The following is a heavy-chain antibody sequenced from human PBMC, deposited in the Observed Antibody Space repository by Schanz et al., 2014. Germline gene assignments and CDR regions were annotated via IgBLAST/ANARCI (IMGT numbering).Heavy chain of an antibody. CDR2: ISWNSGTI. V-gene: IGHV3-9*01. CDR1: GFTFDKYA. Sequence: EVQLVESGGGLVQPGKSLRLSCAASGFTFDKYAMHWVRQAPGKGLEWVSVISWNSGTIGYADSVKGRFTISRDNAKNSLYLLMNSLRVEDTAVYFCVSQTGSPNYWGQGTLVTVSS. D-gene: IGHD6-13*01. CDR3: VSQTGSPNY. J-gene: IGHJ4*02.